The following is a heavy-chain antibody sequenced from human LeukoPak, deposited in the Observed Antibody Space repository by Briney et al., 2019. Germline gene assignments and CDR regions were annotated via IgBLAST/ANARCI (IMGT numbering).Heavy chain of an antibody. Sequence: PGGSLRLFCAASGFTFSSYWMHWVRQAPGKGLVWVSRINSDGSSTSYADSVKGRFTISRDNAKNTLYLQMNSLRAEDTAVYYCATTDYGDWNYFDYWGQGTLVTVSS. J-gene: IGHJ4*02. V-gene: IGHV3-74*01. CDR1: GFTFSSYW. D-gene: IGHD4-17*01. CDR3: ATTDYGDWNYFDY. CDR2: INSDGSST.